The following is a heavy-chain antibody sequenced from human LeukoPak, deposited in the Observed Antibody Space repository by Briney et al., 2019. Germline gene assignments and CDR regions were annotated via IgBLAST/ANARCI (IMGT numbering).Heavy chain of an antibody. CDR3: ARGAKWAYYFDY. J-gene: IGHJ4*02. CDR2: ISYDGSNK. V-gene: IGHV3-30-3*01. D-gene: IGHD1-26*01. CDR1: GFTFSSYT. Sequence: GRSLRLSCAASGFTFSSYTMHWVRQAPGKGLEWVAVISYDGSNKYYADSVKGRFTISRDNAKDTLYLHMNSLTAEDTAVYYCARGAKWAYYFDYWGQGTLVTVSS.